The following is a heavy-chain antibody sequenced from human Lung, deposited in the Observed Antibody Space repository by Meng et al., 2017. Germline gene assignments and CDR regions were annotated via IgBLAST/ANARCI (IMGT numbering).Heavy chain of an antibody. V-gene: IGHV3-21*01. CDR3: ARGRVVVAATPSDY. CDR2: ISSSSA. D-gene: IGHD2-15*01. Sequence: EVQLVESGGGLVKPGGSLRLSFVASGFTFSSYSMNWVRQAPGKGLEWVSSISSSSAYADSVKGRSTISRDNAKNSLYLQMNSLRAEDTAVYYCARGRVVVAATPSDYWGQGTLVTVSS. CDR1: GFTFSSYS. J-gene: IGHJ4*02.